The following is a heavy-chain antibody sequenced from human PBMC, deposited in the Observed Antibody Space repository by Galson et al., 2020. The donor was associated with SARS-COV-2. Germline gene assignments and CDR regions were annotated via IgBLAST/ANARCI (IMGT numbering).Heavy chain of an antibody. V-gene: IGHV3-9*01. Sequence: GGSLRLSCAASGFTFDDYAMHWVRQAPGKGLEWVSGISWNSGSIGYADSVKGRFTISRDNAKNSLYLQMNSLRAEDTALYYCAKDLNYGGNSDRDWYFDLWGRGTLVTVSS. CDR3: AKDLNYGGNSDRDWYFDL. D-gene: IGHD4-17*01. CDR1: GFTFDDYA. J-gene: IGHJ2*01. CDR2: ISWNSGSI.